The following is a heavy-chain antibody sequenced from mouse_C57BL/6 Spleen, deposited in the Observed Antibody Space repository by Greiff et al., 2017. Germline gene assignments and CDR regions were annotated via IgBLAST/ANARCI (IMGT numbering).Heavy chain of an antibody. Sequence: QVQLQQPGAELVKPGASVKLSCKASGYTFTSYWMHWVKQRPGQGLEWIGMIHPNSGSTNYNEKFKSKATLTVDKSTSTAYMQLSSLTSEDSAVYYCARDYDYEILFAYWGQGTLVTVSA. V-gene: IGHV1-64*01. CDR2: IHPNSGST. CDR3: ARDYDYEILFAY. D-gene: IGHD2-4*01. CDR1: GYTFTSYW. J-gene: IGHJ3*01.